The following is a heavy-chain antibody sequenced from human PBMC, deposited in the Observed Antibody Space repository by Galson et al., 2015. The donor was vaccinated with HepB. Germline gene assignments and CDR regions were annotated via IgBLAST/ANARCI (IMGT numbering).Heavy chain of an antibody. CDR2: ISYDETKK. J-gene: IGHJ4*02. CDR3: ARQGTIFGLAPDS. Sequence: SLRLSCAAAGFSFQSHVMHWVRQAPGKGLEWLSLISYDETKKYYADSVKGRVTISRDNANNTLYLQINSLRLDDTAVYFCARQGTIFGLAPDSWGQGTLVTVSS. D-gene: IGHD3/OR15-3a*01. V-gene: IGHV3-30*03. CDR1: GFSFQSHV.